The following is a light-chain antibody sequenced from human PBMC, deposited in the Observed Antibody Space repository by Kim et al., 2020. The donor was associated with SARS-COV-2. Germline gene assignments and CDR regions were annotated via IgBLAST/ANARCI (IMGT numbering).Light chain of an antibody. CDR2: QDR. V-gene: IGLV3-1*01. CDR3: QAWDSSVV. Sequence: SYELTQPPSVSVSPGQTASITCSGDKLGDKYACWYQQKPGQSPVLVIYQDRKRPSGIPERFSGSNSGNTATPTISGTQAMDEADYYCQAWDSSVVFGGGTKVTVL. J-gene: IGLJ2*01. CDR1: KLGDKY.